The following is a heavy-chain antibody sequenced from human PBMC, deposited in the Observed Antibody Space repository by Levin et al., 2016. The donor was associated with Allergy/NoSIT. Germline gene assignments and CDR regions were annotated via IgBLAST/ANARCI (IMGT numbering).Heavy chain of an antibody. CDR2: IRSKDYGSTI. CDR1: GFTFGDYA. J-gene: IGHJ6*03. D-gene: IGHD3-3*01. CDR3: TKVDSSFGVPISHYYYMAV. Sequence: GESLKISCTTSGFTFGDYAVGWFRQAPGKGLEWVGFIRSKDYGSTIEYAASVEGRFTISRDDFKSVAYLQMDSLKTEDQAIYYCTKVDSSFGVPISHYYYMAVWGKGTTVTVSS. V-gene: IGHV3-49*03.